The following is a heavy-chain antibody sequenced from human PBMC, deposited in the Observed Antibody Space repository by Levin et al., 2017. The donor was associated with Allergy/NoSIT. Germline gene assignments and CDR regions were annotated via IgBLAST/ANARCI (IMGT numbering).Heavy chain of an antibody. V-gene: IGHV6-1*01. D-gene: IGHD6-13*01. CDR3: ARDSEDSSSWYPGYYYYGMDV. J-gene: IGHJ6*02. CDR2: TYYRSKWYN. Sequence: RSQTLSLTCAISGDSVSSNSAAWNWIRQSPSRGLEWLGRTYYRSKWYNDYAVSVKSRITINPDTSKNQFSLQLNSVTPEDTAVYYCARDSEDSSSWYPGYYYYGMDVWGQGTTVTVSS. CDR1: GDSVSSNSAA.